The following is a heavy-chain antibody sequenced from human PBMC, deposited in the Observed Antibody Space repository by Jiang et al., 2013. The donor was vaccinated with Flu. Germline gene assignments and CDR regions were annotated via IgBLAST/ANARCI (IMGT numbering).Heavy chain of an antibody. V-gene: IGHV5-51*01. D-gene: IGHD3-10*01. CDR3: ARLDLITMVRGTYFDY. CDR1: TSYW. Sequence: TSYWIGWVRQMPGKGLEWMGIIYPGDSDTRYSPSFQGQVTISADKSISTAYLQWSSLKASDTAMYYCARLDLITMVRGTYFDYWGQGTLVTVSS. CDR2: IYPGDSDT. J-gene: IGHJ4*02.